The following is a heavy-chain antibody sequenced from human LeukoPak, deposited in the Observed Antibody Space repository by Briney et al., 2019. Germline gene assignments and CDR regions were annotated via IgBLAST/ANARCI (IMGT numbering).Heavy chain of an antibody. Sequence: SETLSLTCTVSGGSISSGGYYWSWIRQHPGKGLEWIGYIYYSGSTYYNPSLESRVTISVDTSKNQFSLKLSSVTAADTAVYYCARIPPAASLYFQHWGQGTTVTVSS. CDR2: IYYSGST. D-gene: IGHD6-13*01. CDR1: GGSISSGGYY. J-gene: IGHJ6*02. CDR3: ARIPPAASLYFQH. V-gene: IGHV4-31*03.